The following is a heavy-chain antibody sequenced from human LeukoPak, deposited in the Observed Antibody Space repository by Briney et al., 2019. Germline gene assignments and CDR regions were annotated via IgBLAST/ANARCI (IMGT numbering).Heavy chain of an antibody. J-gene: IGHJ4*02. CDR1: GFTFSTYT. Sequence: GGSLRLSCVASGFTFSTYTFNWVRQAPGKGLEWLSYISSGGLTIFYADSVKGRFTISRDNTKNSIFLDLTNLRAEDTAVYYCARDFDYGDYIDFWGQGTLVAVSS. D-gene: IGHD4/OR15-4a*01. CDR3: ARDFDYGDYIDF. V-gene: IGHV3-48*04. CDR2: ISSGGLTI.